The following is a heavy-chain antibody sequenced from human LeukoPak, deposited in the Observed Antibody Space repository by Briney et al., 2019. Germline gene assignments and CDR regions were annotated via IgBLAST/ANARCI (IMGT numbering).Heavy chain of an antibody. J-gene: IGHJ4*02. Sequence: SETLSLTCTVSGDSISSSPYYWGWIRQPPGRGLEWIGNIYNSGGTYYNPSLKSRVTILIDTSKFQFSLDLSSVTAADTAVYYCATNIPTPTTSPPLGYWGQGTLVTVSS. CDR3: ATNIPTPTTSPPLGY. V-gene: IGHV4-39*07. D-gene: IGHD1-26*01. CDR1: GDSISSSPYY. CDR2: IYNSGGT.